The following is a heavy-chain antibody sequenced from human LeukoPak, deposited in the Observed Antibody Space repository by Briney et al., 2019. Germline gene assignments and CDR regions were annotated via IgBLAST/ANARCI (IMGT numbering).Heavy chain of an antibody. J-gene: IGHJ4*02. Sequence: GGSLRLSCAASGFTFSSYAMSWVRQAPGKGLEWVSAISGSGGSTYHADSVKGRFTISRDNSKNTLYLQMNSLRAEDTAVYYCAKARAGGYYYGDYWGQGTLVTVSS. CDR2: ISGSGGST. CDR3: AKARAGGYYYGDY. D-gene: IGHD3-22*01. V-gene: IGHV3-23*01. CDR1: GFTFSSYA.